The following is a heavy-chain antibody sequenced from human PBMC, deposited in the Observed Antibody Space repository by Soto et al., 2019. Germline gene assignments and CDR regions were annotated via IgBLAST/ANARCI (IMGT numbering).Heavy chain of an antibody. J-gene: IGHJ4*02. D-gene: IGHD2-2*01. CDR3: ARHGGGVVVPAAKNHRGTFDY. CDR1: GGSISSSSYY. Sequence: PSETLSLTCTVSGGSISSSSYYWGWIRQPPGKGLEWIGSIYYSGSTYYNPSLKSRVTISVDTSKNQFSLKLSSVTAADTAVYYCARHGGGVVVPAAKNHRGTFDYWGQGTLVTVSS. CDR2: IYYSGST. V-gene: IGHV4-39*01.